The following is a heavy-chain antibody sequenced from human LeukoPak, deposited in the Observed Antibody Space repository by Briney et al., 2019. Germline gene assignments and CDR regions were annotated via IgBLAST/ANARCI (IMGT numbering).Heavy chain of an antibody. V-gene: IGHV4-59*01. CDR3: ARHASTAESSGFPLDY. Sequence: PSGTLSLTCTVSGGSISSYYWSWIRLPPGKGLEWIGYIYYSGSTKYNPSLKSRVTISVDTSKNQFSLNLSSVTAADTAVYYCARHASTAESSGFPLDYWGQGTLVTVSS. J-gene: IGHJ4*02. CDR1: GGSISSYY. CDR2: IYYSGST. D-gene: IGHD3-22*01.